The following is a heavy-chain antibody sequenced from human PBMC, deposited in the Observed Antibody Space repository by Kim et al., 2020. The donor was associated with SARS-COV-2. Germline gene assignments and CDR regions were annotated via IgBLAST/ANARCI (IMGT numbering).Heavy chain of an antibody. J-gene: IGHJ4*02. V-gene: IGHV3-33*01. D-gene: IGHD6-19*01. CDR3: ARDSESSATGQGDY. Sequence: YADSGKCRFTISRDNSKNTLYLQMNSLRVEDTSVYYCARDSESSATGQGDYWGQGTLVTVSS.